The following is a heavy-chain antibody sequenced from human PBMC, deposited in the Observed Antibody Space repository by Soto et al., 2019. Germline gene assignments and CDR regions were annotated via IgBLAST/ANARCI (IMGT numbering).Heavy chain of an antibody. CDR2: IYFSGST. CDR1: GGSISSYY. D-gene: IGHD3-22*01. V-gene: IGHV4-59*01. CDR3: ARDGYYYDSSGYQSVYYFDY. J-gene: IGHJ4*02. Sequence: PSETLSLTCTVSGGSISSYYWSWIRQPPGKGLEWIGYIYFSGSTNYNPSLKSRVTISVDTSKNQLSLKLSSVTAADTAVYYCARDGYYYDSSGYQSVYYFDYWGQATRVTVSS.